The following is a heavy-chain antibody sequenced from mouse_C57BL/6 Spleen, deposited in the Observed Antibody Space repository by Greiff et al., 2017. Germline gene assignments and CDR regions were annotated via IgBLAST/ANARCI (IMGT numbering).Heavy chain of an antibody. V-gene: IGHV10-1*01. J-gene: IGHJ1*03. CDR1: GFSFNTYA. CDR3: VGGGALGFDV. CDR2: IRSKSNNYAT. D-gene: IGHD6-1*01. Sequence: EVQLVESGGGLVQPKGSLTLSCAASGFSFNTYAMNWVRQAPGKGLEWVARIRSKSNNYATYYADSVKDRFTNSRDDSESMLYLQMNNLKTEDTAMYYCVGGGALGFDVWGTGTTVTVSS.